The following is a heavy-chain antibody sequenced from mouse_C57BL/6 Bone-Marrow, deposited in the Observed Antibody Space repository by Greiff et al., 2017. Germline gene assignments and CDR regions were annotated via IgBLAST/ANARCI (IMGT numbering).Heavy chain of an antibody. V-gene: IGHV1-4*01. J-gene: IGHJ3*01. CDR2: ITPSSGYT. CDR3: GRARNYYGYLAWFAY. CDR1: GYTFTSYT. D-gene: IGHD2-2*01. Sequence: QVQLQQSGAELARPGASVKMSCKASGYTFTSYTMHWVKQWPGQGLECIGYITPSSGYTKYNQKFKDKDTLTADKSSSTAYMQLSSLTSEDSAVYYCGRARNYYGYLAWFAYWGQGTLGTVSA.